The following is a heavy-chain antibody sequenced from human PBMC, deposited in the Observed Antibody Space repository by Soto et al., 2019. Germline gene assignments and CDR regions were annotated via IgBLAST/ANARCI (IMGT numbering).Heavy chain of an antibody. Sequence: QVQLVQSGAEMKKPGSSLKVSCKASAGTFSTYPIVWVRRAPGQGLEWMGRVNPTLGTADYAQKFQGRVTITADKSMSIAYLDQTNLRPEDTAFYYCARGGHDFWSNYDIWGQGTMVTVSS. V-gene: IGHV1-69*08. CDR1: AGTFSTYP. D-gene: IGHD3-3*01. J-gene: IGHJ3*02. CDR2: VNPTLGTA. CDR3: ARGGHDFWSNYDI.